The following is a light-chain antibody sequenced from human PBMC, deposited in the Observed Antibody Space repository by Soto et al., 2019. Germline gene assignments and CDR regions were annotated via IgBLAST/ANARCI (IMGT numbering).Light chain of an antibody. V-gene: IGLV1-36*01. CDR3: AAWDDSLNGFYV. CDR1: SSNIGNNA. CDR2: YDD. J-gene: IGLJ1*01. Sequence: QLVLTQPPSVSEAPRQRVTISCSGSSSNIGNNAVNWYQQLPGKAPKLLIYYDDLLPSGVSDRFSGSKSGTSASLAISGLQSEDEADYYCAAWDDSLNGFYVFGTGTKFTVL.